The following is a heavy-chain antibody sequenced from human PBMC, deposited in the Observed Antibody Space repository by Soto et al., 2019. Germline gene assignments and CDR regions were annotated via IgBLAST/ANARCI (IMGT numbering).Heavy chain of an antibody. CDR2: ISYDGSNK. J-gene: IGHJ4*02. CDR3: ARDSGGPRGPRCFDY. CDR1: GFTFSSYA. Sequence: GGSLRLSCAASGFTFSSYAMHWVRQAPGKGLEWVAVISYDGSNKYYADSVKGRFTISRDNSKNTLYLQMNSLRAEDTAVYYCARDSGGPRGPRCFDYWGQGTLVTVSS. V-gene: IGHV3-30-3*01. D-gene: IGHD3-10*01.